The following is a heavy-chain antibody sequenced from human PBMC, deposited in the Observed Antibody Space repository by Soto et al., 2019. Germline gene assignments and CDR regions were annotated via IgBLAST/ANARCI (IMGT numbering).Heavy chain of an antibody. CDR2: IIPIFGTA. CDR3: AKASGYGYGSPRQYYYYGMDV. V-gene: IGHV1-69*13. D-gene: IGHD5-18*01. CDR1: GGTFSSYA. Sequence: SVKVSCKASGGTFSSYAISWVRQAPGQGLEWMGGIIPIFGTANYAQKFQGRVTITADESTSTACMELSSLRSEDTAVYYCAKASGYGYGSPRQYYYYGMDVWGQGTTVTVSS. J-gene: IGHJ6*02.